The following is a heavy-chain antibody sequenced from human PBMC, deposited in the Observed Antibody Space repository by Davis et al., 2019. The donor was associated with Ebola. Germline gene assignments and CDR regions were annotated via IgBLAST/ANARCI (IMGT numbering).Heavy chain of an antibody. V-gene: IGHV1-2*02. Sequence: ASVKVSCTASGYTFTSYAMHWVRQAPGQRLEWMGWMNPSRGHTAYAQKFQGRVTMTRDTSISTAYMELSRLRYDDTAVYYCARLCSSSCPNDYWGQGTLVTVSS. CDR3: ARLCSSSCPNDY. CDR2: MNPSRGHT. CDR1: GYTFTSYA. J-gene: IGHJ4*02. D-gene: IGHD6-13*01.